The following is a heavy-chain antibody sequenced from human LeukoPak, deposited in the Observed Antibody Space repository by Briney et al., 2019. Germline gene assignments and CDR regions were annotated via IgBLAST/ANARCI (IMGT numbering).Heavy chain of an antibody. V-gene: IGHV3-30*03. J-gene: IGHJ4*02. CDR2: ISYDGSNK. Sequence: TGGSLRLSCAASGFTFSSYGMHWVRQAPGKRLEWVALISYDGSNKYYADSVKGRFTISRGNAKNSLYLQMNSLRAEDTAVYYCARRTYYDILTGYPHFDYWGQGTLVTVSS. CDR3: ARRTYYDILTGYPHFDY. CDR1: GFTFSSYG. D-gene: IGHD3-9*01.